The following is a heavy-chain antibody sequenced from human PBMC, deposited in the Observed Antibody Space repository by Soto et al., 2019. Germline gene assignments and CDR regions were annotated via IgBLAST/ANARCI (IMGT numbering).Heavy chain of an antibody. V-gene: IGHV4-39*01. Sequence: SETLSLTCTVSAGSISSSDFYWGWIRQPPGKGLEWIGSSFYSGSTYYNPSLKSRVTASVDTSKNQFSLKLTSVTAADTAVYYCARLPPRGYSGSWYDYFFDYWGQGILVTVSS. D-gene: IGHD6-13*01. CDR1: AGSISSSDFY. J-gene: IGHJ4*02. CDR3: ARLPPRGYSGSWYDYFFDY. CDR2: SFYSGST.